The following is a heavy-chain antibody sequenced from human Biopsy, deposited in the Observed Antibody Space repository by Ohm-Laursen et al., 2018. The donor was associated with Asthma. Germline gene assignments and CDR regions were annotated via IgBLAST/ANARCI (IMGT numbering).Heavy chain of an antibody. Sequence: ASVTVSCKVSGYYVISFAIHWARQAPGQRLEWMGWVNTGNADTKYSQKFQVRVTLTRDTCASTAYIESRSLRSEDTDTYYCARTYNDFSSGKVKDVFGVWGQGTMVTVSS. D-gene: IGHD3-3*01. CDR3: ARTYNDFSSGKVKDVFGV. CDR1: GYYVISFA. CDR2: VNTGNADT. V-gene: IGHV1-3*04. J-gene: IGHJ3*01.